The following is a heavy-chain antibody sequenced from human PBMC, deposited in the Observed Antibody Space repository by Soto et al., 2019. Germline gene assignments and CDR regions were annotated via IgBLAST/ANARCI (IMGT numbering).Heavy chain of an antibody. D-gene: IGHD5-18*01. V-gene: IGHV3-30*18. CDR2: ISYYGSNK. CDR1: GFTSSRYG. J-gene: IGHJ4*02. CDR3: AKPLRSGYSYGSSDY. Sequence: LRLACASYGFTSSRYGMHWVRQAPVKGLEWVAVISYYGSNKYYADSVKGRFTISRDNSKNKLYLQMNSLRAEDTAVYYCAKPLRSGYSYGSSDYWGQGTLVTVSS.